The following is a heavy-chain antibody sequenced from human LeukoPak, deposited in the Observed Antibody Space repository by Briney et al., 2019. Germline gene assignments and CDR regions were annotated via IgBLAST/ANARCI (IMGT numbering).Heavy chain of an antibody. J-gene: IGHJ4*02. Sequence: SEPLSLTCTVSGASVGSGSFYRNWVRQPPGKGLEWIGYISYSGHTNYNPSFKSRVTMSVDKSKNQFSLKLTSVTAADRAVYFCARTHSYGSQYYFDYWGQGALVTVSS. V-gene: IGHV4-61*01. D-gene: IGHD5-18*01. CDR3: ARTHSYGSQYYFDY. CDR2: ISYSGHT. CDR1: GASVGSGSFY.